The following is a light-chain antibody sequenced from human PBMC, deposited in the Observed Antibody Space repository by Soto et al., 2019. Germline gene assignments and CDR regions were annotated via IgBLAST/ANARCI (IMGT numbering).Light chain of an antibody. CDR2: GVS. CDR3: QQSDSSPPFT. J-gene: IGKJ4*01. Sequence: EIVLTQSPGTLSLSPGERAALSCRASRTVSANYLAWYQQKPGQAPRLLIYGVSSRAAGVPDRFSASGSGTDFTFTISSLVPEDFAVYYCQQSDSSPPFTFGGGSRVEIK. V-gene: IGKV3-20*01. CDR1: RTVSANY.